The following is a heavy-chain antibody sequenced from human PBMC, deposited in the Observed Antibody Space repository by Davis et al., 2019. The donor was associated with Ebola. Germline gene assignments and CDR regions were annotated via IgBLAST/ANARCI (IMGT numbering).Heavy chain of an antibody. CDR3: ARDLAVAPPDY. D-gene: IGHD6-19*01. Sequence: AASVKVSCKASGYTFTSYYMHWVRQAPGQGLEWMGWISAYNGNTNYAQKLQGRVTMTTDTSTSTAYMELRSLRSDDTAVYYCARDLAVAPPDYWGQGTLVTVSS. J-gene: IGHJ4*02. CDR1: GYTFTSYY. CDR2: ISAYNGNT. V-gene: IGHV1-18*04.